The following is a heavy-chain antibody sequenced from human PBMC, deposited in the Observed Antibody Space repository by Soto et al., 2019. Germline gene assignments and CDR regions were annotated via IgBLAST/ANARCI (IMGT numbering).Heavy chain of an antibody. Sequence: RGESLKISCKGSGYSFNTYWIGWVRQMPGKGLEWMGIIYPGDSDSRYSPSFEGQVSFSVDRSISTAYLQWSSLKASDTAMYYCATSTVSYVDVVSTTTRGYFDHWGQGTLVTVSS. V-gene: IGHV5-51*01. CDR3: ATSTVSYVDVVSTTTRGYFDH. D-gene: IGHD5-12*01. J-gene: IGHJ4*02. CDR1: GYSFNTYW. CDR2: IYPGDSDS.